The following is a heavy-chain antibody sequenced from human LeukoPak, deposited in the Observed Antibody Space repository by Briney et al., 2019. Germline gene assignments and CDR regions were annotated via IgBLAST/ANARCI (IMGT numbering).Heavy chain of an antibody. CDR2: IYYSGST. D-gene: IGHD3-10*01. V-gene: IGHV4-59*01. Sequence: SGPTLVKPSETLSLTCTVSGGSISSYYWSWIRQPPGKGLEWIGYIYYSGSTNYNPSLKSRVTISVDTSKNQFSLKLSSVTAADTAVYYCARLNGVHADYWGQGTLVTVSS. J-gene: IGHJ4*02. CDR1: GGSISSYY. CDR3: ARLNGVHADY.